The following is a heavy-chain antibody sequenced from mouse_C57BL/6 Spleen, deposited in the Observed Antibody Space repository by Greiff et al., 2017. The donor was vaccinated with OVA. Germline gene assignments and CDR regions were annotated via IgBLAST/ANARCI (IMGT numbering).Heavy chain of an antibody. V-gene: IGHV1-26*01. CDR1: GYTFTDYY. D-gene: IGHD4-1*01. Sequence: EVQLQQSGPELVKPGASVKISCKASGYTFTDYYMNWVKQSHGKSLEWIGDINPNNGGTSYNQKFKGKATLTVDKSSSTAYMELRSLTSEDSAVYYCARLGFIIDLMDYWGQGTSVTVSS. CDR3: ARLGFIIDLMDY. J-gene: IGHJ4*01. CDR2: INPNNGGT.